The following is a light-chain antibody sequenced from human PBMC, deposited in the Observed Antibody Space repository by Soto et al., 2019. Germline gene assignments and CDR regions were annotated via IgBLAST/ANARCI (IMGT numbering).Light chain of an antibody. CDR2: GDT. Sequence: QSVLTQPPSVSGAPGQRVTISCTGSRSNIGAGYHVHWYQQVPGTAPKLLIYGDTNRPSGVPDRFSDSKSDTSASLAITGLQAEDEADYYCQSYDSSLSGSVFGGGTKLTVL. J-gene: IGLJ3*02. V-gene: IGLV1-40*01. CDR3: QSYDSSLSGSV. CDR1: RSNIGAGYH.